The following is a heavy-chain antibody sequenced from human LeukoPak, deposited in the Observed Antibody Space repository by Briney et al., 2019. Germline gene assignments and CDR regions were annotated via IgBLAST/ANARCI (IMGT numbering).Heavy chain of an antibody. CDR2: IYDSGST. Sequence: SETLSLTCTVSGVSISSYYWSWIRQPPGKGLEWIWYIYDSGSTNYNPSLKSRVTISVDTSKNQFSLKLSSVTPADTAVYYCARAPWRDVITFGGVRRAFDIWGQGTMVTVSS. CDR3: ARAPWRDVITFGGVRRAFDI. V-gene: IGHV4-59*01. D-gene: IGHD3-16*01. CDR1: GVSISSYY. J-gene: IGHJ3*02.